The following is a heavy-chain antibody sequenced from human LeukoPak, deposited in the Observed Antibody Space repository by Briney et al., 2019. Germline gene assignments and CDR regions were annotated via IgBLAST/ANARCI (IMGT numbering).Heavy chain of an antibody. J-gene: IGHJ4*02. CDR3: TRAGRDSSGYQAY. D-gene: IGHD3-22*01. Sequence: GGSLRLSCTASAFTPSSYWMHWVRQAPGKGLVWVSRINSDGSSTLYADSVKGRFTISRDNAKNTLYLQMNSLRAEDTAVYYCTRAGRDSSGYQAYWGQGTLVIVSS. CDR2: INSDGSST. CDR1: AFTPSSYW. V-gene: IGHV3-74*03.